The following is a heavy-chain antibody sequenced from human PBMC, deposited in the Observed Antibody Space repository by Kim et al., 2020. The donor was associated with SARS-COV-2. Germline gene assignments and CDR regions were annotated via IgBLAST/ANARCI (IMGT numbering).Heavy chain of an antibody. V-gene: IGHV4-31*03. J-gene: IGHJ4*02. Sequence: SETLSLTCTVSGGSISSGGYYWSWIRQHPGKGLEWIGYIYYSGSTYYNPSLKSRVTISVDTSKNQFSLKLSSVTAADTAVYYCARGNEIYDYVWGSYRYPRFDYWGQGTLVTVSS. D-gene: IGHD3-16*02. CDR3: ARGNEIYDYVWGSYRYPRFDY. CDR1: GGSISSGGYY. CDR2: IYYSGST.